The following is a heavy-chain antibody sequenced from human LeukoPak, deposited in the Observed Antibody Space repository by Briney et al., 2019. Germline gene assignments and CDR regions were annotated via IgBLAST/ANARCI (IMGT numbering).Heavy chain of an antibody. CDR1: GGSISSSSYY. D-gene: IGHD3-16*02. CDR3: ARQEGGYVWGSYRWYYFDY. Sequence: PSETLSLTCTVSGGSISSSSYYWGWIRQPPGKGLEWMGSIYYSGSTYYNPSLKSRVTISVDTSKNQFSLKLSSVTAADTAVYYCARQEGGYVWGSYRWYYFDYWGQGTLVTVSS. J-gene: IGHJ4*02. V-gene: IGHV4-39*01. CDR2: IYYSGST.